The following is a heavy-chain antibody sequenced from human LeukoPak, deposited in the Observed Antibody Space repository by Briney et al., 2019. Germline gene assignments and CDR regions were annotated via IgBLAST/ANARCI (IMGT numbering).Heavy chain of an antibody. V-gene: IGHV4-59*04. J-gene: IGHJ4*02. CDR1: GGSISSYY. CDR3: ARSWAGMYYPFYYFDY. Sequence: SETLSLTCTVSGGSISSYYWSWIRQPPGKGLEWIAEINHRGTTHYNPSLKSRVNISADTSKNQFSLHLDSVTAADTAVYYCARSWAGMYYPFYYFDYWGQGTLVSVSS. CDR2: INHRGTT. D-gene: IGHD1-26*01.